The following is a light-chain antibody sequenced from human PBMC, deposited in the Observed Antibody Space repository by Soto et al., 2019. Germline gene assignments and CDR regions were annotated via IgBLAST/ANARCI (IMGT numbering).Light chain of an antibody. J-gene: IGKJ5*01. CDR2: TVS. V-gene: IGKV2-40*01. CDR1: QNLLNSDDGNTY. CDR3: MQRKEFPSGIT. Sequence: ETVVTQTPLSLPVTPGEPASISCRSSQNLLNSDDGNTYLDWYLQKPGQSPQLLIYTVSSRASGVPDRFSGSGSGNDFTLKISRVEAEDVGVYYCMQRKEFPSGITFGQGTRLEIK.